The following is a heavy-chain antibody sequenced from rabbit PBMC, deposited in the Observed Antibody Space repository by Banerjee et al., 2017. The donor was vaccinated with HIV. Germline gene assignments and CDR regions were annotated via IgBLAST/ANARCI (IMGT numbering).Heavy chain of an antibody. CDR2: IYPTYGAT. Sequence: QSLEESGGDLVKPGASLTLTCTASGIDFSSYGISWVRQAPGKGLEWIGCIYPTYGATDYASWVNGRFTISLDNAQNTVFLQMTSLTAADTATYFCARGLVAGVLDLWGPGTLVTVS. J-gene: IGHJ4*01. CDR1: GIDFSSYG. CDR3: ARGLVAGVLDL. D-gene: IGHD3-3*01. V-gene: IGHV1S43*01.